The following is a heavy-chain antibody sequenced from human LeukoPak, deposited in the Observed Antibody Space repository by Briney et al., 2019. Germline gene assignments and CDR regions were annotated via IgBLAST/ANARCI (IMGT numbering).Heavy chain of an antibody. CDR1: GGSISGGSYY. Sequence: SETLSLTCTVSGGSISGGSYYWSWIRQPPGKGLEWIGYIYYSGSTKYNLSLKSRVTISVDTSKNQFSLKLSSVTAADTAVYYCARARVGATYFFDYWGQGTLVTVSS. J-gene: IGHJ4*02. V-gene: IGHV4-61*01. CDR2: IYYSGST. D-gene: IGHD1-26*01. CDR3: ARARVGATYFFDY.